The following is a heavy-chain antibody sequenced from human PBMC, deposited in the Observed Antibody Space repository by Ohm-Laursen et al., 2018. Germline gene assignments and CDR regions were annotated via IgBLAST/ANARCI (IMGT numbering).Heavy chain of an antibody. V-gene: IGHV1-2*05. J-gene: IGHJ4*02. CDR3: ATLTARLNYYFDY. CDR2: IDPYSDDT. Sequence: ASVKVSYKASGYSLSDYHIHWVRQVPGQGLEWMGRIDPYSDDTKYAQNFQGRVTMTTDTSIGTAYMELSRLTSDDTGVYYCATLTARLNYYFDYWGQGTLVTVSS. CDR1: GYSLSDYH. D-gene: IGHD6-6*01.